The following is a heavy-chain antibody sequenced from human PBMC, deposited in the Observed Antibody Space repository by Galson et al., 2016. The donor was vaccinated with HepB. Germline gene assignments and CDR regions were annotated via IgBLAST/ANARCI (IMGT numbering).Heavy chain of an antibody. V-gene: IGHV3-33*01. J-gene: IGHJ6*02. D-gene: IGHD4-17*01. CDR1: GFTFSSYG. CDR2: IWYDGSNK. Sequence: SLRLSCAASGFTFSSYGMHWVRQAPGKGLKWVAVIWYDGSNKQFADSVKGRFTISRDNSKNTVYLQMNRLRAEDTAVYYCARGDYGAYFPFGMAGWGQGTKVTVSS. CDR3: ARGDYGAYFPFGMAG.